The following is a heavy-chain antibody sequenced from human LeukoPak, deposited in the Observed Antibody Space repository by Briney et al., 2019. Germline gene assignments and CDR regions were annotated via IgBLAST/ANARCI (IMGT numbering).Heavy chain of an antibody. Sequence: GASVKVSCKASGYTFTSYDINWVRQATGQGLEWMGWMNPNSGNTGYAQKFQGRVTMTRNTSISTAYMELSSLRSEDTAVYYCVLYLAARGWFDPWGQGTLVTVSS. J-gene: IGHJ5*02. D-gene: IGHD6-6*01. V-gene: IGHV1-8*01. CDR2: MNPNSGNT. CDR3: VLYLAARGWFDP. CDR1: GYTFTSYD.